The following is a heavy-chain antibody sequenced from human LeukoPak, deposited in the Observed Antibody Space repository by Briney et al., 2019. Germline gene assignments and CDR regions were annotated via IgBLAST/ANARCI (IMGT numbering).Heavy chain of an antibody. V-gene: IGHV4-59*11. CDR2: VYYSGST. CDR1: GGSISSHY. CDR3: ARVEYNSGWYGFDS. D-gene: IGHD6-19*01. J-gene: IGHJ4*02. Sequence: PSETLSLTCTVSGGSISSHYWSWIRQPPGKGLEWIGYVYYSGSTNYNPSLTSRVTISVDTSKSQFSLKLNSVTAADTAVYYCARVEYNSGWYGFDSWGQGTLVTVSS.